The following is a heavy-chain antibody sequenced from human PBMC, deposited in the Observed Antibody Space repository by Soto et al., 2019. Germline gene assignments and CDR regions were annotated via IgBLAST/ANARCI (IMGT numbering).Heavy chain of an antibody. CDR3: ARDLVVATPRAVFGY. D-gene: IGHD2-15*01. CDR2: ISAYNGNT. Sequence: QVQLVQSGAEVKKPGASVKDSCKASGYTFTSYGITWVRQAPGQGLEWMGWISAYNGNTNYAQKLEDRVTMTTDTYTSTAYMELRCRRCDDTAVYFCARDLVVATPRAVFGYWGQGTLVTVSS. CDR1: GYTFTSYG. V-gene: IGHV1-18*01. J-gene: IGHJ4*02.